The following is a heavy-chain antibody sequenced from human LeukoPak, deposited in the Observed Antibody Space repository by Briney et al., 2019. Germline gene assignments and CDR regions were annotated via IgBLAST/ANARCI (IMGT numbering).Heavy chain of an antibody. J-gene: IGHJ4*02. CDR3: ARPGGSLWFGELFFDY. CDR2: IKQDGSEK. Sequence: GGSLRLSCAASGFTFSSYWMSWVRQAPGKGLEWVANIKQDGSEKYYVDSVKGRYTISRDNAKNSLYLQMNSLRAEDTAVYYCARPGGSLWFGELFFDYWGQGTLVTVSS. V-gene: IGHV3-7*01. D-gene: IGHD3-10*01. CDR1: GFTFSSYW.